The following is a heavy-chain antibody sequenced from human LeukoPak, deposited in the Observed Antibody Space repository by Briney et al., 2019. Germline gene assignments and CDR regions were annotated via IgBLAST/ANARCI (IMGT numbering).Heavy chain of an antibody. J-gene: IGHJ6*02. D-gene: IGHD3-3*01. CDR1: GYTFTSYG. V-gene: IGHV1-18*01. CDR2: ISAYNGNT. CDR3: ARDTGTNYDFWSGYHPLNYYYGMDV. Sequence: ASVNVSCKASGYTFTSYGISWVRQAPGQGLEWMGWISAYNGNTNYAQKLQGRVTMTTDTSTSTAYMELRSLRSDDTAVYYCARDTGTNYDFWSGYHPLNYYYGMDVWGQGTTVTVSS.